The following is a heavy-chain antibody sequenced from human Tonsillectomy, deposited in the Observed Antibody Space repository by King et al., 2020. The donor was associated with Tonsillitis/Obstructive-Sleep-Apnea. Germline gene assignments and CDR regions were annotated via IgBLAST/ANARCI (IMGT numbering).Heavy chain of an antibody. V-gene: IGHV3-21*01. CDR2: IDGGPIHI. D-gene: IGHD6-19*01. CDR3: AREHVSNGWPFDY. CDR1: GFTFTNYP. Sequence: EVQLVESGGGLVKPGGSLRLSCAASGFTFTNYPMNWVRQAPGKGLEWVSSIDGGPIHIFYTDSVKGRFTISRDNAKNSLYLLMNSLRVEDTAVYYCAREHVSNGWPFDYWGQGILVTVSS. J-gene: IGHJ4*02.